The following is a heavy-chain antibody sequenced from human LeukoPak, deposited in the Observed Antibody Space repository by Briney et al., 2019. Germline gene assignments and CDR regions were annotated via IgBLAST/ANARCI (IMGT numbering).Heavy chain of an antibody. V-gene: IGHV4-59*12. CDR1: GGSISSYY. CDR3: AREAVAGDCT. D-gene: IGHD6-19*01. CDR2: IYYSGST. J-gene: IGHJ5*02. Sequence: PSETLSLTCTVSGGSISSYYWSWIRQPPGKGLEWIGYIYYSGSTNYNPSLKSRVTISVDTSKNQFSLKLSSVTAADTAVYYCAREAVAGDCTWGQGTLVTVSS.